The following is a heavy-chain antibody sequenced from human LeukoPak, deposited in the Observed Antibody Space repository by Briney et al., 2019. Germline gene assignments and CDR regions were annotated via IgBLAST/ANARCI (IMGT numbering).Heavy chain of an antibody. CDR2: IYKSGST. J-gene: IGHJ4*02. CDR3: ARVAVSSSWFIDY. Sequence: SETLSLTCTVSGGSISGNAWSWIRQTPEKGLEWIGYIYKSGSTKYNPSLKGRVTISPDTSKNQFSLKLRSVAAADTAVYYCARVAVSSSWFIDYWGQGTLVTVSS. D-gene: IGHD6-13*01. CDR1: GGSISGNA. V-gene: IGHV4-59*08.